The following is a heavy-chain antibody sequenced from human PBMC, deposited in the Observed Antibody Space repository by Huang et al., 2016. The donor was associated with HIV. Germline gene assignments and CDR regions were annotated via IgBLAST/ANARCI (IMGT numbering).Heavy chain of an antibody. CDR1: GGSITSSSYY. Sequence: QLQLQGSGPGLVKPSETLSLTCTVSGGSITSSSYYWGWIRQPPGKGLEWVGSIYYSGRTAYNPSLKRRVTVSVDTAKNQFSRKLSSVTAADTAVYYCARHFSYYDSSGYTPWDAFDIWGQGTMVTVSS. CDR2: IYYSGRT. D-gene: IGHD3-22*01. V-gene: IGHV4-39*01. J-gene: IGHJ3*02. CDR3: ARHFSYYDSSGYTPWDAFDI.